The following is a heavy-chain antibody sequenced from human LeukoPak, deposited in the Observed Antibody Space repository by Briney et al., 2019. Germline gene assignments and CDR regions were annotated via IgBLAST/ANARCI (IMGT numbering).Heavy chain of an antibody. CDR1: GYTLTDFS. J-gene: IGHJ4*02. D-gene: IGHD3-22*01. V-gene: IGHV1-24*01. CDR2: FNREDAEP. CDR3: ATLDSYYDNSGRPLIPD. Sequence: GASVKVSCNISGYTLTDFSMHWVRQAPGKALEWMGGFNREDAEPIYAPHFRGGVTVTEDTSTDTAYMELSSLRSEDTAVYFCATLDSYYDNSGRPLIPDWGQGTLVTVSS.